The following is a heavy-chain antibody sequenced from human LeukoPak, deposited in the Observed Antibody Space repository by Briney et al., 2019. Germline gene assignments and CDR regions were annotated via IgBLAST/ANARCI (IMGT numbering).Heavy chain of an antibody. V-gene: IGHV1-69*05. D-gene: IGHD6-13*01. Sequence: ASVKVSCKASGGTFSSYAISWVRQAPGQGLEWMGGIIPIFGTANYAQKFQGRVTITTDESTSTAYMELSSLRSEDTAVYYCAREGAAAGSYDAFDIWGQGTMVTVSS. CDR1: GGTFSSYA. CDR3: AREGAAAGSYDAFDI. CDR2: IIPIFGTA. J-gene: IGHJ3*02.